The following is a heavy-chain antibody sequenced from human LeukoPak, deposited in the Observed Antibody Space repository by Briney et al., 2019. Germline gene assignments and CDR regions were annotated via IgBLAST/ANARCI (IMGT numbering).Heavy chain of an antibody. Sequence: SGGSLRLSCAASRFTFSSYSMSWVRQAPGKGLEWVSFISSSGNYIYYADSVKGRFTISRDNAKNSLYLQMSSLRAEDTAVYYCASQRTALTYYYGLRQDYWGQGTLVTVSS. V-gene: IGHV3-21*06. CDR1: RFTFSSYS. CDR2: ISSSGNYI. J-gene: IGHJ4*02. CDR3: ASQRTALTYYYGLRQDY. D-gene: IGHD3-10*01.